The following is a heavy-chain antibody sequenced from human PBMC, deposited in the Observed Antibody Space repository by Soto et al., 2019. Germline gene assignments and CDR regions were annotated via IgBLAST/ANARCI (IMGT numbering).Heavy chain of an antibody. CDR3: ARHKRSGGSHTYGC. D-gene: IGHD2-15*01. CDR1: GGSFSGYY. V-gene: IGHV4-34*01. J-gene: IGHJ4*02. Sequence: PSETLSLTCAVYGGSFSGYYWSWIRQPPGKGLEWIGEINHSGSTNYNPSLKSRVTISVDTSKNQFSLKLSSVTAADTAVYYCARHKRSGGSHTYGCWGKGTLATVSS. CDR2: INHSGST.